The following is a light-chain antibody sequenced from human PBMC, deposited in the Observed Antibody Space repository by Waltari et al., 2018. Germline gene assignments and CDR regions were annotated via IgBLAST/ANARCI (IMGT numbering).Light chain of an antibody. J-gene: IGLJ2*01. CDR1: SGSIASNY. V-gene: IGLV6-57*03. CDR2: EDN. Sequence: NFMLTQPHSVSESPRKTVTISCTRSSGSIASNYVQWYQQRPGSAPTTVIYEDNRRPSGVPDRFSGSIDSSSNSASLTISGLKTEDEADYYCQSYDSGVIFGGGTKLTVL. CDR3: QSYDSGVI.